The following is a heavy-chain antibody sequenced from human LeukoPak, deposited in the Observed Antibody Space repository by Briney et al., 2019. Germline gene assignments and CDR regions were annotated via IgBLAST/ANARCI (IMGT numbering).Heavy chain of an antibody. V-gene: IGHV4-59*01. CDR2: IHYSGST. CDR1: GGSINSYY. D-gene: IGHD3-3*01. Sequence: KASETLSLTCTVSGGSINSYYWSWIRQPPGRGLEWVGSIHYSGSTSYNPSLRSRVTISVDKSKNQFFLKLSSVTATDTAVYYCARAPLLRFLESRSWFDPWGQGTLVTVSS. CDR3: ARAPLLRFLESRSWFDP. J-gene: IGHJ5*02.